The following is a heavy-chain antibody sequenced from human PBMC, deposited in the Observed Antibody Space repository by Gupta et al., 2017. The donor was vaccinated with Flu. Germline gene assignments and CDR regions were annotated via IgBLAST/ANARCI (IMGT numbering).Heavy chain of an antibody. CDR3: AREKDYGAGCLDY. CDR2: ISSSSSTI. D-gene: IGHD4-17*01. J-gene: IGHJ4*02. V-gene: IGHV3-48*02. CDR1: GFTFSSYS. Sequence: EVQLVESGGGLVQPGGSLRLSCAASGFTFSSYSMNWVRQAPGKGLEWVSYISSSSSTIYYADAVKGRFTISRDNAKNSLYLQMNSLRDEDTAVYYCAREKDYGAGCLDYWGQGTLVTVSS.